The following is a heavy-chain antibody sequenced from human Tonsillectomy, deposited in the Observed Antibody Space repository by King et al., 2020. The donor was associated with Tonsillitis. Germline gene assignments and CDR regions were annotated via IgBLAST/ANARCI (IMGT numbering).Heavy chain of an antibody. Sequence: VQLVEYGGGVVQPGRSLRLSCAASGFNFSSYGMHWVRQAPGKGLEWVAVISYDGSTTYYADSVKGRFTISRDNSRNTLCLQMNSLRAEDTAVYYCAKDGHNSGYYYSYYYMDVWGKGTTVTVSS. J-gene: IGHJ6*03. CDR2: ISYDGSTT. CDR3: AKDGHNSGYYYSYYYMDV. CDR1: GFNFSSYG. D-gene: IGHD6-19*01. V-gene: IGHV3-30*18.